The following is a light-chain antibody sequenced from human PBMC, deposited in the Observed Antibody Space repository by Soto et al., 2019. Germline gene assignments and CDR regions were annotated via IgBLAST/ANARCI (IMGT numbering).Light chain of an antibody. V-gene: IGKV1-39*01. CDR3: QQSYSIPIT. J-gene: IGKJ5*01. Sequence: DIQMTQSPSSLSASVGDGVTITCQASQNINNYLNWYQQKPGKAPKLLIHGAFTLQSGVPSRFSGSGSGTDFTLTISSLQPEDFATYYCQQSYSIPITFGQGTRLEI. CDR2: GAF. CDR1: QNINNY.